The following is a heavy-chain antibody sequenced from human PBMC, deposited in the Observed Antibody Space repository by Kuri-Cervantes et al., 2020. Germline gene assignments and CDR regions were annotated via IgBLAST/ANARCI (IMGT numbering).Heavy chain of an antibody. V-gene: IGHV4-34*01. CDR1: GGSFSGFY. CDR3: ASTPDSSGYPFYFDY. CDR2: INHSGDT. Sequence: SEPLSLTCAVYGGSFSGFYWSWIRQPPGKGLESIGEINHSGDTNYNPSLKSRVTISVDTSKNQFSLKLSSVTAADTAVYYCASTPDSSGYPFYFDYWGQGTLVTVSS. D-gene: IGHD3-22*01. J-gene: IGHJ4*02.